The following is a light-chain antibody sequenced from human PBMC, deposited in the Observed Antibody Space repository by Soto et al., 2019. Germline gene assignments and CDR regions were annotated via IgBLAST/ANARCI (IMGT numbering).Light chain of an antibody. J-gene: IGLJ2*01. Sequence: SNELTQPPSVSVAPGQTARITCGGNNIGSKSVHWYQQKPGQAPVLVVYDDRDRPSGIPERFSGSNSGNTATLTISRVEAGDEADYYCQVWDSSSDHPGVVFGGGTKLTVL. V-gene: IGLV3-21*02. CDR1: NIGSKS. CDR3: QVWDSSSDHPGVV. CDR2: DDR.